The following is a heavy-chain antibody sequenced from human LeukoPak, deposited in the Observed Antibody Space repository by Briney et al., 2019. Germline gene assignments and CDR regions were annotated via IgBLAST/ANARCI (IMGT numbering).Heavy chain of an antibody. V-gene: IGHV3-7*01. J-gene: IGHJ4*02. CDR3: AKGYSDDWYYFDS. CDR2: IKNDGAVK. Sequence: GGSLTLSCAASGFTFSYHWMTWVRQAPGKGLEWVANIKNDGAVKNYVDSVKGRFTISRDNAKNSLYLQMNSLRAEDTAVYYCAKGYSDDWYYFDSWGQGTLVTVSS. D-gene: IGHD6-19*01. CDR1: GFTFSYHW.